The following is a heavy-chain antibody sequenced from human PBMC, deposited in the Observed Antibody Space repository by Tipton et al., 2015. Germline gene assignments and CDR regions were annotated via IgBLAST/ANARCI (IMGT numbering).Heavy chain of an antibody. V-gene: IGHV3-23*01. CDR1: GFTFSNYA. J-gene: IGHJ5*02. D-gene: IGHD3-16*01. Sequence: SLRLSCLASGFTFSNYAMNWIRHAPGQGLEWVSAISGSGDSTYYADSVKGRFTISRDNSKNTMYLQMNNLGVEDTAVYYCAKDGARYDYVWGSSRPRWFDPWGQGTLVTVSS. CDR2: ISGSGDST. CDR3: AKDGARYDYVWGSSRPRWFDP.